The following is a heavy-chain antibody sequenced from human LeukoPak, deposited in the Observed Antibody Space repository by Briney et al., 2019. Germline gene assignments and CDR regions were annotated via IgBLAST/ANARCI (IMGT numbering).Heavy chain of an antibody. D-gene: IGHD6-19*01. Sequence: GGSLRLSCAASGFSVSSNYMNWVRQAPGKGLEWVSAIYTGGTTYYADSVKGRFTISRDNSKNTLYLQMNSLRAEDTAVYYCARDKLGSGYSSDFDYWGQGTLVTVPS. CDR1: GFSVSSNY. CDR3: ARDKLGSGYSSDFDY. V-gene: IGHV3-66*02. CDR2: IYTGGTT. J-gene: IGHJ4*02.